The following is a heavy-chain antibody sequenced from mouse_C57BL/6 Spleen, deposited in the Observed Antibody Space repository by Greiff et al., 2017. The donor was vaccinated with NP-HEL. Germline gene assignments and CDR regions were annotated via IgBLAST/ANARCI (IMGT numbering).Heavy chain of an antibody. V-gene: IGHV1-54*01. J-gene: IGHJ4*01. D-gene: IGHD2-2*01. CDR3: ARYGYDSYYAMDY. Sequence: QVHVKQSGAELVRPGTSVKVSCKASGYAFTNYLIEWVKQRPGQGLEWIGVINPGSGGTNYNEKFKGKATLTADKSSSTAYMQLSSLTSEDSAVYFCARYGYDSYYAMDYWGQGTSVTVSS. CDR1: GYAFTNYL. CDR2: INPGSGGT.